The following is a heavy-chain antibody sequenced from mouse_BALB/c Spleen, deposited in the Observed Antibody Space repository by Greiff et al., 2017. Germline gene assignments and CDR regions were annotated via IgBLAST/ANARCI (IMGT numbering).Heavy chain of an antibody. D-gene: IGHD1-1*01. CDR1: GFTFSSFG. Sequence: EVQVVESGGGLVQPGGSRKLSCAASGFTFSSFGMHWVRQAPEKGLEWVAYISSGSSTIYYADTVKGRFTISRDNPKNTLFLQMTSLRSEDTAMYYCATYYGSSGTDYAMDYWGQGTSVTVSS. CDR2: ISSGSSTI. CDR3: ATYYGSSGTDYAMDY. J-gene: IGHJ4*01. V-gene: IGHV5-17*02.